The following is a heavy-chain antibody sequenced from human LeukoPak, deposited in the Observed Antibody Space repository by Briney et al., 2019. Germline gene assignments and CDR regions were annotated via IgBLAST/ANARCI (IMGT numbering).Heavy chain of an antibody. CDR2: MKHSGST. Sequence: SETLSLTCAVDGPSFNNYYCGWTRQPPGKGLEWIGEMKHSGSTNYHPSLKSRVTTSVDTSKNQFSLKLNSVTAADTAVYYCARGVVVPAAMRGYYYYYGMDVWGKGTTVTVSS. V-gene: IGHV4-34*01. CDR1: GPSFNNYY. J-gene: IGHJ6*04. CDR3: ARGVVVPAAMRGYYYYYGMDV. D-gene: IGHD2-2*01.